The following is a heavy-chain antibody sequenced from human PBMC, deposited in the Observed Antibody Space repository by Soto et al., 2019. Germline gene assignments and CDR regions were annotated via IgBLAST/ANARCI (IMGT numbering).Heavy chain of an antibody. CDR1: GFTFSSYG. CDR2: ISYDGSNK. J-gene: IGHJ6*02. Sequence: QVQLVESGGGVVQPGRSLRLSCAASGFTFSSYGMHWARQAPGKGLEWVAVISYDGSNKYYADSVKGRFTISRDNSKNTLYLQMDSLRAEDTAVYYCAKDYGDYRDYYYYGMDVWGQGTTVTVSS. CDR3: AKDYGDYRDYYYYGMDV. V-gene: IGHV3-30*18. D-gene: IGHD4-17*01.